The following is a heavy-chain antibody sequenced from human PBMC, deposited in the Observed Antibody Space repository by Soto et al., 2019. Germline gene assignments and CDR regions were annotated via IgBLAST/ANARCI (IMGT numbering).Heavy chain of an antibody. CDR3: ARGGDYCRGGRCYPHEFDP. CDR1: GFTVSSDY. Sequence: LRLSCAASGFTVSSDYMSWVRQVPGKGLEWVSVIFSGGLTYYADSVKGRFTISRDHSKNTLFLQMNSLRAEDTAVYYCARGGDYCRGGRCYPHEFDPWGQGTLVTVSS. V-gene: IGHV3-53*01. D-gene: IGHD2-15*01. J-gene: IGHJ5*02. CDR2: IFSGGLT.